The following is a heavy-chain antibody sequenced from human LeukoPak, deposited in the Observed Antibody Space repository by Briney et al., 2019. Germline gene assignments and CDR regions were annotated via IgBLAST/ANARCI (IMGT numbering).Heavy chain of an antibody. CDR3: ASIAAAASSGDDAVDI. J-gene: IGHJ3*02. D-gene: IGHD6-13*01. V-gene: IGHV4-39*01. CDR2: IYYSGST. CDR1: GGSISSSSYS. Sequence: PSETLSLTCTVSGGSISSSSYSWGWIRQPPGKGLEWIGSIYYSGSTYYNPSLKSRVTISVDTSKNQFSLKLSSVTAADTAVYYCASIAAAASSGDDAVDIWGQGTMVTVSS.